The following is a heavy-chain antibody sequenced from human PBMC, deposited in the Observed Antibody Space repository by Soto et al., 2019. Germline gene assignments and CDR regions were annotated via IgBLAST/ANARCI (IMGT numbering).Heavy chain of an antibody. CDR1: GGSISSGGYY. V-gene: IGHV4-31*03. CDR3: ARVKENFWSGYSTPEDHYYYGMDV. D-gene: IGHD3-3*01. CDR2: IYYSGST. J-gene: IGHJ6*02. Sequence: QVQLQESGPGLVKPSQTLSLTCTVSGGSISSGGYYWSWIRQHPGKGLEWIGYIYYSGSTYYNPSLKSRVTISVDTSKNQFSLKLSSVTAADTAVYYCARVKENFWSGYSTPEDHYYYGMDVWGQGTTVTVSS.